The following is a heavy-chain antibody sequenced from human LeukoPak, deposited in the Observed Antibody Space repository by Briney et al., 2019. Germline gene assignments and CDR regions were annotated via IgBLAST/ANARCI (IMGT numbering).Heavy chain of an antibody. CDR1: GYTFTGYY. D-gene: IGHD3-3*01. CDR3: ARDNPPGYDFWSDSHYAFDI. J-gene: IGHJ3*02. V-gene: IGHV1-2*02. Sequence: ASVKVSCKASGYTFTGYYIHWVRQAPGQGLEWMGWIKPNNGGTHSAQKFQGRVTMTRDTSINTAYMELSNLRSDDTAVYYCARDNPPGYDFWSDSHYAFDIWGQGTMVTVSS. CDR2: IKPNNGGT.